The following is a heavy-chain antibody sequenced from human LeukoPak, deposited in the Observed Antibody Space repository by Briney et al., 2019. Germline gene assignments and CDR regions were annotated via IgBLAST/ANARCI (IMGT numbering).Heavy chain of an antibody. J-gene: IGHJ4*02. Sequence: TGGSLRLSCAASGFNLSNAWMSWVRQAPGKGLEWVSYISSSGSTIYYADSVKGRFTISRDNAKNSLYLQMNSLRAEDTAVYYCARQLSSIAAAGLYYFDYWGQGTLVTVSS. CDR2: ISSSGSTI. V-gene: IGHV3-11*01. CDR1: GFNLSNAW. CDR3: ARQLSSIAAAGLYYFDY. D-gene: IGHD6-13*01.